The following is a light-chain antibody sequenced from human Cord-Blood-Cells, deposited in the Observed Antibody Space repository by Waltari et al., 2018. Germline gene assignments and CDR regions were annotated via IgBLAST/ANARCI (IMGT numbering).Light chain of an antibody. CDR1: QSISSW. CDR2: KAS. CDR3: QQYNSYWT. V-gene: IGKV1-5*03. Sequence: DIQMTQSPSTLSASVGDRVTITCRASQSISSWLAWYQQKPGKAPKLLIYKASSLESGVPSRFSGSGSGTEFTLTISSLQPYDFATYYYQQYNSYWTFGQGTKVEIK. J-gene: IGKJ1*01.